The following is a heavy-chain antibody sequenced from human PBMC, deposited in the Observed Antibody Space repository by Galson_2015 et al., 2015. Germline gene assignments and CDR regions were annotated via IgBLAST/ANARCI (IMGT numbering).Heavy chain of an antibody. CDR1: GYTFTSFA. CDR2: INAGNGNI. J-gene: IGHJ6*03. Sequence: SVKVSCKASGYTFTSFAIHWVRQAPGQRLEWMGWINAGNGNIKYTQKFQGRVTFTRDTSASTAYMELSSLRSEDTAVYYCAREYQFDWNDVLYHYMDVWGKGTTVTVSS. CDR3: AREYQFDWNDVLYHYMDV. D-gene: IGHD1-1*01. V-gene: IGHV1-3*01.